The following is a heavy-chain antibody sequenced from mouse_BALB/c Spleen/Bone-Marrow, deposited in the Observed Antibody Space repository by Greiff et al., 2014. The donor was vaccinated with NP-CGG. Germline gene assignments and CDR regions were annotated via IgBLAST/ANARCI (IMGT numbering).Heavy chain of an antibody. D-gene: IGHD1-1*01. J-gene: IGHJ4*01. CDR3: TIRYYAMDY. V-gene: IGHV1-4*01. Sequence: VQLQQPRAELARPGASVKMSCQASGYTFTRYTMHWEKQRPGQGLEWIGYINPSSAYTNYNQKFKDKATLTADESSSTAYMQLSSLTSEDSAVYYCTIRYYAMDYWGQRPSVTVPA. CDR1: GYTFTRYT. CDR2: INPSSAYT.